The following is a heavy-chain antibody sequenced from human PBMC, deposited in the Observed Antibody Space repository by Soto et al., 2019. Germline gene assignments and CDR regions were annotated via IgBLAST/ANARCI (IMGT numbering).Heavy chain of an antibody. J-gene: IGHJ6*02. CDR2: INHSGST. CDR1: GGSFSGYF. Sequence: SETLSLTCAVYGGSFSGYFWNWVRQPPGKGLEWIGEINHSGSTKCNPSLKSRVTLSVDTSKNQFSLRVFSVTAADTAVYYCARDLSGYYYGMDVWGQGTTVTVSS. V-gene: IGHV4-34*01. CDR3: ARDLSGYYYGMDV.